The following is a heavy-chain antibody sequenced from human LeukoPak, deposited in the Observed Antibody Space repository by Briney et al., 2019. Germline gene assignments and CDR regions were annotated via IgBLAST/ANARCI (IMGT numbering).Heavy chain of an antibody. CDR3: ARVVQSTDSSGFYLPEYFQH. V-gene: IGHV4-38-2*01. D-gene: IGHD3-22*01. CDR1: DFSFITYA. J-gene: IGHJ1*01. CDR2: IYHSGST. Sequence: PGGSLRLSCAASDFSFITYAMSWVRQAPGKGLEWIGSIYHSGSTYYNPSLKSRVTISVDTSKNQFSLKLSSVTAADTAVYYCARVVQSTDSSGFYLPEYFQHWGQGTLVTVSS.